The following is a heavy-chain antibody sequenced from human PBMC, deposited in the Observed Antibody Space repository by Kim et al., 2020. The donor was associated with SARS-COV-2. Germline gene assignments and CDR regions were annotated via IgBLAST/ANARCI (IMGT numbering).Heavy chain of an antibody. D-gene: IGHD2-15*01. Sequence: YADSLNGRYTLTRDNAKNSLYLQMNSLRADDTALYYCANENVVAATGFDYWGQGTLVTVSS. J-gene: IGHJ4*02. CDR3: ANENVVAATGFDY. V-gene: IGHV3-9*01.